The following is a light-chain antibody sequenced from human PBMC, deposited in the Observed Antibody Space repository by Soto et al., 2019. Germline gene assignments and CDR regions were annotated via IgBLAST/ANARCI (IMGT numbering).Light chain of an antibody. CDR2: ASS. V-gene: IGKV1-9*01. Sequence: IQLTQSPSSLSASVGDRVTITCRASQGISSYLAWYQQKPGKAPKLLSYASSTLQSGVPSGFSGSGSGTDFTVTLSSLQTEDFATYYCQQLNRYPPTFGGATKVEIK. J-gene: IGKJ4*01. CDR3: QQLNRYPPT. CDR1: QGISSY.